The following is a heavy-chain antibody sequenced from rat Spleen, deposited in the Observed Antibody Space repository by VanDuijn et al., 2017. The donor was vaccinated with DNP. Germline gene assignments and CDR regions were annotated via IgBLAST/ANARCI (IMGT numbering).Heavy chain of an antibody. J-gene: IGHJ2*01. D-gene: IGHD1-4*01. V-gene: IGHV5-22*01. CDR1: GFTFSDYY. Sequence: EVQLVESGGGLVQPGRSLRLSCAASGFTFSDYYMAWVRQAPTTGLEWVAFINYDGGHTDYGDSVKGRFTISRDNAKNTLYLQMNSLRSEDTATYYCARHVLPLRVWDYWGQGVMVTVSS. CDR3: ARHVLPLRVWDY. CDR2: INYDGGHT.